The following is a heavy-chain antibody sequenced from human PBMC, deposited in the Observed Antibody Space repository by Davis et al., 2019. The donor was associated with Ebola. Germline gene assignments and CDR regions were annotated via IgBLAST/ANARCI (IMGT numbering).Heavy chain of an antibody. CDR3: ARDPAATYYYYGMDV. Sequence: PGGSLRLSCAASGFTFSRYSMNWVRQAPGKGLEWVSSISSSSSYIYYADSMKGRFTISRDNAKNSLYLQMNSLRAEDTAVYYCARDPAATYYYYGMDVWGQGTTVTVSS. D-gene: IGHD2-2*01. V-gene: IGHV3-21*01. CDR1: GFTFSRYS. J-gene: IGHJ6*02. CDR2: ISSSSSYI.